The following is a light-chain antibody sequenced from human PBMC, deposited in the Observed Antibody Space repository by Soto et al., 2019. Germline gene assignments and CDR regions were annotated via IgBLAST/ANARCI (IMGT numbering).Light chain of an antibody. J-gene: IGKJ4*01. CDR2: GTS. Sequence: EIVLTQSPGTLSLSPGERATLSCRASQSVSSTYLTWYQQRPGQAPRLLMYGTSNRATGIPDKFSGSGSGTDFTLTISRLEPEDFAVYYCQQYESSPITFGGGTKVDIK. V-gene: IGKV3-20*01. CDR1: QSVSSTY. CDR3: QQYESSPIT.